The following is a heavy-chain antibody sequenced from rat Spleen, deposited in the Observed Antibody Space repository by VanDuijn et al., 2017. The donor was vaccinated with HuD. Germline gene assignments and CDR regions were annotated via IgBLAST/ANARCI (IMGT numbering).Heavy chain of an antibody. J-gene: IGHJ1*01. V-gene: IGHV5-29*01. D-gene: IGHD1-2*01. CDR1: GFTFSNYY. Sequence: EVQLVESGGGLVQPGRSMKLSCAASGFTFSNYYMAWVRQAPTKGLEWVATISYDGSSTYYRDSVKGRFTIARDNAKSTLYLQMDSLRSEDTATYYCAIHGYYYSSYIYDPYWYFDFWGPGTMVTVSS. CDR2: ISYDGSST. CDR3: AIHGYYYSSYIYDPYWYFDF.